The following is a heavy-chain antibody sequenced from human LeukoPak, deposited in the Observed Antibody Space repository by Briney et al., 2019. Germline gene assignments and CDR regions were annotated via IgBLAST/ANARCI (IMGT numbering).Heavy chain of an antibody. CDR2: IWYDGSNK. CDR3: ARGAYSSSWNCEH. V-gene: IGHV3-33*01. CDR1: GFTFSSYG. J-gene: IGHJ1*01. D-gene: IGHD6-13*01. Sequence: PGGSLRLSCAAPGFTFSSYGMHWVRQAPGKGLEWVAVIWYDGSNKYYADSVKGRFTISRDNSKNTLYLQMNSLRAEDTAVYYCARGAYSSSWNCEHWGQGTLVTVSS.